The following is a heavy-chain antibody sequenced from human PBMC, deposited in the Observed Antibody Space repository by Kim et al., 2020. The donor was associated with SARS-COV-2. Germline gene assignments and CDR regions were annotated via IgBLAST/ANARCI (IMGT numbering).Heavy chain of an antibody. D-gene: IGHD6-6*01. V-gene: IGHV3-23*01. Sequence: YAASVGGRFTISRDNSRNTLYLQMSSLRAEDTALYYCARADRGSYYFGMDVWGQGTTVTVSS. J-gene: IGHJ6*02. CDR3: ARADRGSYYFGMDV.